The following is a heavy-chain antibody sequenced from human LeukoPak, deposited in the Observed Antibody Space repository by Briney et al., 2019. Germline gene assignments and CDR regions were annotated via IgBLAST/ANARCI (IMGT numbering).Heavy chain of an antibody. CDR2: INNDGSGA. Sequence: GGSLRLSCAASGFTFSSYWMHWVRQAPGKGPVWVSRINNDGSGATYADSVKGRFTISRDDAKNTLYLQMNSLRAEDTAVYYCVRGGESTWSWGQGTLVTVSS. V-gene: IGHV3-74*01. CDR3: VRGGESTWS. CDR1: GFTFSSYW. D-gene: IGHD2-15*01. J-gene: IGHJ5*02.